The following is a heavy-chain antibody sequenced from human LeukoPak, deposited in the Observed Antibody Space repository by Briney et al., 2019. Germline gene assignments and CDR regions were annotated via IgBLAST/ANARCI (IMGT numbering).Heavy chain of an antibody. CDR1: GGSISSSSHS. CDR3: VRRQWELQYFDL. CDR2: IYYTGTT. V-gene: IGHV4-39*07. D-gene: IGHD1-26*01. J-gene: IGHJ2*01. Sequence: SETLSLTCTVSGGSISSSSHSWGWIRQAPGKGLEWIGTIYYTGTTYYNPSLKSRVTISADTSKNQFSLKLNSVTAADTAVYYCVRRQWELQYFDLWGRGTLVAVSS.